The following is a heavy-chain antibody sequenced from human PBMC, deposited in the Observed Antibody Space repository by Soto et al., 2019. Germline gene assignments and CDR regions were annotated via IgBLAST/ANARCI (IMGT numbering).Heavy chain of an antibody. CDR2: ISYDGSNK. Sequence: QVQLVESGGGVVQPGRSLRLSCAASGFTFSSYAMHWVRQAPGKGLEWVAVISYDGSNKYYADSVKGRFTISRDNSKNTLYLQMNSLRAEDTAVYYCARDGSAAGGDYGMDVWGQGTTVTVSS. CDR3: ARDGSAAGGDYGMDV. J-gene: IGHJ6*02. D-gene: IGHD6-13*01. V-gene: IGHV3-30-3*01. CDR1: GFTFSSYA.